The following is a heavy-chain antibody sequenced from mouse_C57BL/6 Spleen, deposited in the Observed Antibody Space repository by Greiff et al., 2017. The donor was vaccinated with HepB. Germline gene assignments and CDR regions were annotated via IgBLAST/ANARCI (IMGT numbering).Heavy chain of an antibody. CDR2: INYDGSST. J-gene: IGHJ1*03. Sequence: EVKLMESEGGLVQPGSSMKLSCTASGFTFSDYYMAWVRQVPEKGLEWVANINYDGSSTYYLDSLKSRFIISRDNAKNILYLQISSLKSEDTATYYCARGGSRDWYFDVWGTGTTVTVSS. CDR1: GFTFSDYY. CDR3: ARGGSRDWYFDV. V-gene: IGHV5-16*01. D-gene: IGHD1-1*01.